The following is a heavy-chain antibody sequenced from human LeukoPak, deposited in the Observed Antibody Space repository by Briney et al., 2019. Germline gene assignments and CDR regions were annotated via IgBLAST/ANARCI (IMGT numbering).Heavy chain of an antibody. CDR3: ARLARYYDILTGSLDY. D-gene: IGHD3-9*01. CDR2: IYYSGST. Sequence: PSGTLSLTCTVSGGSISSSSYYWGWIRQPPGKGLEWIGSIYYSGSTYYNPSLKSRVTISVDTSKNQFSLKLSSVTAADTAVYYCARLARYYDILTGSLDYWGQGTLVTVSS. V-gene: IGHV4-39*01. J-gene: IGHJ4*02. CDR1: GGSISSSSYY.